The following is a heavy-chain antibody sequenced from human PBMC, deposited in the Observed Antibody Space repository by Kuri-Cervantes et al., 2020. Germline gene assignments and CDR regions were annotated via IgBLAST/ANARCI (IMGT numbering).Heavy chain of an antibody. CDR1: GFTFGTYG. V-gene: IGHV3-33*01. CDR2: IWYDGSNK. Sequence: LSLTCAASGFTFGTYGMHWVRQAPGKGLEWVAVIWYDGSNKYYADSVKGRFTISRDNSKNTLYLQMNSLRAEDTAVYYCARGIAVAGLDYWGQGTLVTVSS. CDR3: ARGIAVAGLDY. D-gene: IGHD6-19*01. J-gene: IGHJ4*02.